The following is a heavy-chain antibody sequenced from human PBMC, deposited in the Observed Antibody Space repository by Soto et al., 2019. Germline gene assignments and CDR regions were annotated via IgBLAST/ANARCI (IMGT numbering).Heavy chain of an antibody. CDR3: ARGRPYCTNGVCPP. D-gene: IGHD2-8*01. Sequence: GASVKVSCKASGGTFSSYAISWVRQAPGQGLEWMGGIIPIFGTANYAQKFQGRVTMTRNTSISTAYMELSSLRSEDTAVYYCARGRPYCTNGVCPPWGQGTLVTVSS. V-gene: IGHV1-69*05. CDR2: IIPIFGTA. J-gene: IGHJ5*02. CDR1: GGTFSSYA.